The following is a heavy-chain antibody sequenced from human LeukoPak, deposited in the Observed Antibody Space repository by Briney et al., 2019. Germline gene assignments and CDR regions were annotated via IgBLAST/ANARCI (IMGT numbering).Heavy chain of an antibody. V-gene: IGHV4-61*10. J-gene: IGHJ4*02. CDR1: GGSISSGSYY. D-gene: IGHD4-23*01. CDR3: ARAQGGFLRWYRFDY. Sequence: SQTLSLTCTVSGGSISSGSYYWSWIRQPAGKGLEWIGYIYYSGSTNYNPSLKSRVTISVDTSKNQFSLKLSSVTAADTAVYYCARAQGGFLRWYRFDYWGQGTLVTVSS. CDR2: IYYSGST.